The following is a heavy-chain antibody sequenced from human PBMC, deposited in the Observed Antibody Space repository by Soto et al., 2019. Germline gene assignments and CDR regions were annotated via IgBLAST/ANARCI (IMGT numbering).Heavy chain of an antibody. J-gene: IGHJ3*01. CDR3: ARGDRGAFDL. Sequence: GGSLRLSCAASGFTFDDYTMHWVRQAPGKGLEWVSLISWDGGSTYYADSVKGRFTISRDNTKNSLYLQMNSLRAEDTAVYYCARGDRGAFDLWGQGTVVTVSS. V-gene: IGHV3-43*01. CDR2: ISWDGGST. CDR1: GFTFDDYT. D-gene: IGHD1-26*01.